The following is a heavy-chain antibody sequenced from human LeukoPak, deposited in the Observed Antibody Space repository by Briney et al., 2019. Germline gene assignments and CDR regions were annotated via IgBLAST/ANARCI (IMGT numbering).Heavy chain of an antibody. Sequence: GGSLRLSCAASGFIFSSYWMSWVRQAPGKGLEWVANIKQDGSEKYYVDSVKGRFTISRDNAKNLLYLQMNSLRAEDTAVYYCAREAGRVGSYFPYYFDYWGQGTLVTVSS. D-gene: IGHD3-10*01. CDR2: IKQDGSEK. CDR1: GFIFSSYW. J-gene: IGHJ4*02. V-gene: IGHV3-7*01. CDR3: AREAGRVGSYFPYYFDY.